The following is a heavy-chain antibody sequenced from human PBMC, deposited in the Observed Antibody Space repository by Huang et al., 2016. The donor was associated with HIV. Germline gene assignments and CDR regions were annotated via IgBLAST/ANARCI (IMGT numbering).Heavy chain of an antibody. V-gene: IGHV1-69*13. CDR3: ARDWSITAAGYNLFDL. CDR2: IIPMFGTE. Sequence: QVHLVQSGAEVRKPGSSVKVSCMASGGTFSDYGINWVRQAPGPGLEWMGGIIPMFGTENYAQKFEGRVTISADESMRIAYMELSSLKSDDTAVYYCARDWSITAAGYNLFDLWGQGTLVTVSS. J-gene: IGHJ5*02. D-gene: IGHD6-13*01. CDR1: GGTFSDYG.